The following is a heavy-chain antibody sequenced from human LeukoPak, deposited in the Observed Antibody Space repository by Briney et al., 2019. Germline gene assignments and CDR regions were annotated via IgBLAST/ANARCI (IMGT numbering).Heavy chain of an antibody. V-gene: IGHV4-4*07. CDR1: GGSISSDY. Sequence: SETLSLTCTVSGGSISSDYCSWIRQPAGKGLEWIGRIYTNGNTNYNPSLKSRVSMSVDTSKNQFSLKLSSVTAADTAVYYCARRLVLWFGVLFDYWGQGTLVTVSS. J-gene: IGHJ4*02. CDR3: ARRLVLWFGVLFDY. CDR2: IYTNGNT. D-gene: IGHD3-10*01.